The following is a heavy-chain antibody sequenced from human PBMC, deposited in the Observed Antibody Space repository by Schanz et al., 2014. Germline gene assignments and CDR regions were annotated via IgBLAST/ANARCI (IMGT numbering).Heavy chain of an antibody. CDR1: GFSLNTYG. V-gene: IGHV3-33*01. CDR2: IWNNGVTK. J-gene: IGHJ6*02. Sequence: QAQLMESGGGVVQPGTSLILSCSVSGFSLNTYGIHWFRQPAGKGLEWVAVIWNNGVTKYYADSVRGRFTISRDRFQSTLYLRMSSLRAEDTAVYYCARDFDDRRGYGSGYCLGDCMDVWGQGTTVTVSS. CDR3: ARDFDDRRGYGSGYCLGDCMDV. D-gene: IGHD3-10*01.